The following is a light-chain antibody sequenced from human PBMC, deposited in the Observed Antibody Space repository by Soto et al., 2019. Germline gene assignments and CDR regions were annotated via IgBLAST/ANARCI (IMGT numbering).Light chain of an antibody. V-gene: IGLV7-46*01. Sequence: QAVVTQEPSLTVSPGGTVTLTCGSSTGAVTSGHYHYWFQQKPGQAPRTLIYDTSNKHSWTPARFSGSLLGGKAALTLSGAQPEDEAEYYCLLSYSGARPYVFGTGTKLTVL. CDR2: DTS. J-gene: IGLJ1*01. CDR1: TGAVTSGHY. CDR3: LLSYSGARPYV.